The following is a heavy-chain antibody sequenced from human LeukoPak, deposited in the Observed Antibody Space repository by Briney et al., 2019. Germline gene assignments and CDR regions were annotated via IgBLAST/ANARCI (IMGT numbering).Heavy chain of an antibody. J-gene: IGHJ4*02. CDR2: ISAYNGNT. D-gene: IGHD3-22*01. V-gene: IGHV1-18*01. Sequence: EASVKVSCKASGYTFTSYDISWVRQAPGQGLEWMGWISAYNGNTNYAQKLQGRVTMTTDTSTSTAYMELRSLRSDDTAVYYCARFEGYYDSSGYFFSSGFDYWGQGTLVTVSS. CDR3: ARFEGYYDSSGYFFSSGFDY. CDR1: GYTFTSYD.